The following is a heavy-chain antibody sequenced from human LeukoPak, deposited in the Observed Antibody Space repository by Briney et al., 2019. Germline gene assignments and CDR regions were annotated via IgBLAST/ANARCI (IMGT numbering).Heavy chain of an antibody. Sequence: TGGSLRLSCAASGFTFSSYSMNWVRQAPGKGLEWVSSISSSSSYIYYADSVKGRFTISGDNARNSLYLQMNSLRAEDTAVYYCARDGLAAATLHWCFDLWGRGTLVTVSS. J-gene: IGHJ2*01. D-gene: IGHD2-15*01. CDR1: GFTFSSYS. V-gene: IGHV3-21*01. CDR2: ISSSSSYI. CDR3: ARDGLAAATLHWCFDL.